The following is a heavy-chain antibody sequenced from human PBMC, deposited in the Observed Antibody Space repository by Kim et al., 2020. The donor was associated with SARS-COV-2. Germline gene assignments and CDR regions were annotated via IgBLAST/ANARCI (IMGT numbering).Heavy chain of an antibody. CDR1: AFTFSSYG. Sequence: GGSLRLSCAASAFTFSSYGMHWVRQAPGKGLEWVAVISYDGSSTYYADSVKGRFTISRDNSRDTLYLQMNSLRAEDTAVYYCAKVRESGSHTIIPALDSWGQGTLVTVSS. J-gene: IGHJ5*01. CDR2: ISYDGSST. CDR3: AKVRESGSHTIIPALDS. V-gene: IGHV3-30*18. D-gene: IGHD1-26*01.